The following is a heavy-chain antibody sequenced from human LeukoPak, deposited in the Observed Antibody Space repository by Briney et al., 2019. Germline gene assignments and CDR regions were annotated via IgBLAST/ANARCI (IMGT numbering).Heavy chain of an antibody. CDR2: IYYSGST. Sequence: SETLSLTCTVSGGSISSYYWSWIRQPPGKGLEWIGYIYYSGSTNYNPSLRSRVTISVDTSKNQFSLKLSSVTAADTAVYYCARGPLGRWVTIDYWGQGALVTVSS. CDR1: GGSISSYY. CDR3: ARGPLGRWVTIDY. V-gene: IGHV4-59*01. D-gene: IGHD4-23*01. J-gene: IGHJ4*02.